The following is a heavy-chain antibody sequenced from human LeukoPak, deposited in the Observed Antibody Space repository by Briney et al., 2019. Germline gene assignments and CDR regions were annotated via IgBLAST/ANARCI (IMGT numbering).Heavy chain of an antibody. V-gene: IGHV4-59*01. J-gene: IGHJ6*03. CDR2: IYYSGST. CDR1: GGSISSYY. D-gene: IGHD3-9*01. Sequence: PSETLSLTCTVSGGSISSYYWSWIRQPPGKGLEWIGYIYYSGSTNYNPSLKSRVTISVDTSKNQFSLKLSSVTAADTAVYYCAREGLYYDFLTGYLREYYMGVWGNGTTVTVSS. CDR3: AREGLYYDFLTGYLREYYMGV.